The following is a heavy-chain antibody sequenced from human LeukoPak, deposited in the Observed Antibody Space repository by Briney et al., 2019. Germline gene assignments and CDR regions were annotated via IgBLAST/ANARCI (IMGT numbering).Heavy chain of an antibody. D-gene: IGHD6-13*01. CDR1: GFTFSNYG. J-gene: IGHJ3*02. CDR2: ISSSSSGI. Sequence: GGSLRLSCAASGFTFSNYGMNWVRQAPGKGLEWVSYISSSSSGIYYADSVKGRFTISRDTAKNSLYLQMNSLRAEDTAVYYCARRADGAGNAFDIWGQGTMVTVSS. CDR3: ARRADGAGNAFDI. V-gene: IGHV3-48*01.